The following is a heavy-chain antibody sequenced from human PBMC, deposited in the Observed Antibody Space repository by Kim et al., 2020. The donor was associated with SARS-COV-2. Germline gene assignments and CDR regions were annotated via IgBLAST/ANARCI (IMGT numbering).Heavy chain of an antibody. J-gene: IGHJ4*02. Sequence: ASVKVSCKASGYSFTIYYMHWVRQAPGQGLEWMGLINPRGGSTSYAQKFQGRVTMTRDTSTSTVYMELTSLRSEDTAVYYCARVSTPHEYGEPFDYWGQGTLVTVSS. CDR1: GYSFTIYY. V-gene: IGHV1-46*01. CDR3: ARVSTPHEYGEPFDY. D-gene: IGHD4-17*01. CDR2: INPRGGST.